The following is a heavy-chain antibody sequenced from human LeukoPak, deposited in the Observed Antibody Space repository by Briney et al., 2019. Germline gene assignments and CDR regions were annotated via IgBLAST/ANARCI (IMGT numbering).Heavy chain of an antibody. V-gene: IGHV6-1*01. J-gene: IGHJ3*02. CDR2: TYYRSKWYH. CDR3: AREAKDGFDI. D-gene: IGHD4/OR15-4a*01. CDR1: GDSVSSNSAA. Sequence: SQTLSLTCVISGDSVSSNSAAWTWIRQSPSRGLEWLGRTYYRSKWYHDYAVSVKSRITINSDTSKNQFSLQVNSVTPEDTAVYYCAREAKDGFDIWGQGTMVTVSS.